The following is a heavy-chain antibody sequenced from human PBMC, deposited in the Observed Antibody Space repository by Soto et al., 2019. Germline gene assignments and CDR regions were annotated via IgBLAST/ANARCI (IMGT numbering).Heavy chain of an antibody. V-gene: IGHV1-69*13. CDR1: GGTFSSYA. CDR3: ARDNLPHDYGSGRYNWFDL. J-gene: IGHJ5*02. Sequence: SVKVSCKASGGTFSSYAISWVRQAPGQGLEWMGGIIPIFGPANYAQKFQGRVTITADESTSTAYMELSSLTCVDTAEYYCARDNLPHDYGSGRYNWFDLSGQGPMVAVSS. CDR2: IIPIFGPA. D-gene: IGHD3-10*01.